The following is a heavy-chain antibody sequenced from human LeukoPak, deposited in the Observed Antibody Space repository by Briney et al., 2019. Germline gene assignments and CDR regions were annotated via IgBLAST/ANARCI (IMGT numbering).Heavy chain of an antibody. Sequence: SETLSLTCTVSGCSISFYYWSWIRQPPGKGLEWIGYIYYSGSTNYNPSLKSRVTISVDTSNNQFSLKLSSVTAADTAVYYCARRDNSGWNYFDYWGQGTLVTVSS. CDR3: ARRDNSGWNYFDY. CDR2: IYYSGST. CDR1: GCSISFYY. D-gene: IGHD6-19*01. J-gene: IGHJ4*02. V-gene: IGHV4-59*08.